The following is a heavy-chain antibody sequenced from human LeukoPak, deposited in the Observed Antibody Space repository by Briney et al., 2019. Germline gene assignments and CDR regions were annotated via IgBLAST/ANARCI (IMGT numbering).Heavy chain of an antibody. Sequence: ASVRVSCKASGYTFTRYGISWVRQAPGQGLQWLGWISASNGNTNYAQKFRDRVTMSTDTSTGTAYLDVRGLTSDDTAVYYCARDHSNWNYAPDFWGQGTLVIVSS. V-gene: IGHV1-18*01. CDR1: GYTFTRYG. D-gene: IGHD1-7*01. J-gene: IGHJ4*02. CDR3: ARDHSNWNYAPDF. CDR2: ISASNGNT.